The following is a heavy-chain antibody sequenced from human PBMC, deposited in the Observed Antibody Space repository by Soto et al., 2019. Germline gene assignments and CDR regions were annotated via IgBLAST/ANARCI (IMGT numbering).Heavy chain of an antibody. D-gene: IGHD3-22*01. J-gene: IGHJ3*02. V-gene: IGHV3-30-3*01. CDR1: GFTFSSYA. CDR2: ISYDGSNK. CDR3: ARDPYYDSSGYHAFDI. Sequence: QVQLVESGGGVVQPGRSLRLSCAASGFTFSSYAMHWVRQAPGKGLEWVAVISYDGSNKYYADSVKGRFTISRDNSKNTLYLQMNSLRAEDTAVYHCARDPYYDSSGYHAFDIWGQGTMVTVSS.